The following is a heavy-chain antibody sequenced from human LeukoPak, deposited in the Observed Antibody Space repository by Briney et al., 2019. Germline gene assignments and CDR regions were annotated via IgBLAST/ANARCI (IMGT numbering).Heavy chain of an antibody. V-gene: IGHV3-9*01. CDR2: ISWNSGSI. Sequence: GGSLRLACAASGFTFDDYAMHWVRQAPGKGLEWVSGISWNSGSIGYADSVKGRFTISRDNAKNSLYLQMNSLRAEDTALYYCVKDPYYDILTAPSFDYWGQETLVTVSS. CDR1: GFTFDDYA. CDR3: VKDPYYDILTAPSFDY. D-gene: IGHD3-9*01. J-gene: IGHJ4*02.